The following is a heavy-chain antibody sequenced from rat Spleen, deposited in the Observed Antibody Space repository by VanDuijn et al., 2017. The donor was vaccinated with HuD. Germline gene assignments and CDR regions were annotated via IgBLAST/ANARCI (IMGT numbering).Heavy chain of an antibody. V-gene: IGHV5-31*01. CDR2: ITNSAGST. CDR1: GFTFKNYW. J-gene: IGHJ2*01. Sequence: EVQLVESGGGLVQPGRSLKLSCVASGFTFKNYWMTWIRQAPGKGLEWVASITNSAGSTYYPDSVKGRFTISRDTAENTLYLQMGSLRSEDTATYYCARHLYYGYRGFDYWGQGVMVTVSS. D-gene: IGHD1-9*01. CDR3: ARHLYYGYRGFDY.